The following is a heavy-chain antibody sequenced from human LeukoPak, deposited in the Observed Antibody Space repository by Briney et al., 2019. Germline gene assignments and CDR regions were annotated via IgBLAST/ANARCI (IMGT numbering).Heavy chain of an antibody. J-gene: IGHJ4*02. D-gene: IGHD6-13*01. V-gene: IGHV3-23*01. CDR1: GFIFNNYG. CDR2: ISNDGGGT. Sequence: QPGGSLRLSCAASGFIFNNYGLIWVRQAPGKGLQWVSAISNDGGGTTYADFVKGRFTISRDNSKNTLYLQMNSLRAEDTAVYYCAKDQGIAAANFPGDYWGQGTLVTVSS. CDR3: AKDQGIAAANFPGDY.